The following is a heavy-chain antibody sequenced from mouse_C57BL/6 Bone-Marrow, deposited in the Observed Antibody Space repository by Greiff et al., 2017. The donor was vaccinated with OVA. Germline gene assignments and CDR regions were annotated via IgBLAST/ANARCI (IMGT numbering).Heavy chain of an antibody. CDR2: IYPRDGST. J-gene: IGHJ3*01. CDR3: TRRFYGNYAAY. D-gene: IGHD2-1*01. V-gene: IGHV1-85*01. Sequence: QVQLQQSGPELVKPGASVKLSCKASGYTFTSYDINWVKQRPGQGLEWIGWIYPRDGSTKYNEKFKGKATLTVDTSSSTAYMELRSLTSEDSAVYYCTRRFYGNYAAYWGQGTLVTVSA. CDR1: GYTFTSYD.